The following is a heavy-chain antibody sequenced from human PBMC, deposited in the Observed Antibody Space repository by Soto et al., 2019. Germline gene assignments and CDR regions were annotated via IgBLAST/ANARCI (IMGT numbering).Heavy chain of an antibody. Sequence: GESLKISCKVSGYSFSSFWITWVRQMPGKGLEWMGRIDPSDSYANYSPSLQGHVTFSADKSINTAYLQWSSLKASDTAMYYCGRVRVDKAEGWFDPWGQGTLVTVSS. CDR3: GRVRVDKAEGWFDP. CDR1: GYSFSSFW. D-gene: IGHD5-18*01. J-gene: IGHJ5*02. V-gene: IGHV5-10-1*01. CDR2: IDPSDSYA.